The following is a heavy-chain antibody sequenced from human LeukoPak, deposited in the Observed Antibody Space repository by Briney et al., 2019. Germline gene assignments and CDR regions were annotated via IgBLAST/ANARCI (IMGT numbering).Heavy chain of an antibody. V-gene: IGHV3-23*01. J-gene: IGHJ4*02. D-gene: IGHD6-6*01. CDR2: ISGSGGST. Sequence: GGSLRLSCAASGFTFSSYAMSWVRQAPGKGLEWVSAISGSGGSTYYADSVKGRFTISRDNSKNTLYLQMNSLRAEDTAVYYCAKLNGYHSCSPYYFDYWGQGTLVTVSS. CDR1: GFTFSSYA. CDR3: AKLNGYHSCSPYYFDY.